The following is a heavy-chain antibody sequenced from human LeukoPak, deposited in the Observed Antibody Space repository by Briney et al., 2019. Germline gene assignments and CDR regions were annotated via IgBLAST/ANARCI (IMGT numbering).Heavy chain of an antibody. Sequence: PGGSLRLSCAASGFTFDDYAMRWVRQAPGKGLEWVSGISWNSGSIGYADSVKGRFTISRDNAKNSLYLQMNSLRAEDTALYYCAKDRITTVTTASAIDYWGQGTLVTVSS. V-gene: IGHV3-9*01. CDR1: GFTFDDYA. CDR3: AKDRITTVTTASAIDY. CDR2: ISWNSGSI. J-gene: IGHJ4*02. D-gene: IGHD4-17*01.